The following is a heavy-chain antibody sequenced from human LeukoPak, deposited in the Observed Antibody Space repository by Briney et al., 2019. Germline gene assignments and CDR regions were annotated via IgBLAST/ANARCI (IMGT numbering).Heavy chain of an antibody. CDR3: ARVFYGDYNWFDP. CDR1: GYTFTSYG. Sequence: ASVKVSCKASGYTFTSYGISWVRQAPGQGLEWMGWISAYNGDTNYAQILQGRVTMTTDTSTSTAYMELRSLRSDDTAVYYCARVFYGDYNWFDPWGQGTLSPSPQ. V-gene: IGHV1-18*01. CDR2: ISAYNGDT. J-gene: IGHJ5*02. D-gene: IGHD4-17*01.